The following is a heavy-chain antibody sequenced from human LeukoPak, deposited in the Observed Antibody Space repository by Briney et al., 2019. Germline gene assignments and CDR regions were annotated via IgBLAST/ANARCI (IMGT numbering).Heavy chain of an antibody. Sequence: GGSLRLSCAASGFTFSSYSMNWVRLAPGKGLEWVSSISTSSSYIYYVDSVKGRFTISRDNAKNSLYLQMNSLRAEDTAVYYCARDVCSGYACYSFDHWGQGTLVTASS. D-gene: IGHD3-3*01. V-gene: IGHV3-21*01. CDR2: ISTSSSYI. CDR1: GFTFSSYS. CDR3: ARDVCSGYACYSFDH. J-gene: IGHJ5*02.